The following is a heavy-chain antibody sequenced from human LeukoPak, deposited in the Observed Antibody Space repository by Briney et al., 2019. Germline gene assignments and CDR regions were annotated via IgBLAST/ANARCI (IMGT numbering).Heavy chain of an antibody. D-gene: IGHD2-15*01. CDR1: GFSFNTYA. V-gene: IGHV3-30*14. Sequence: GRSLRLSCAASGFSFNTYALHWVRQAPDKGLEWVAVISYDGSNKYYADSVKGRFTISRDNSKNTLYLQMNSLRAEDTAVYYCARAKYCSGGSCHGLFDYWGQGTLVTVSS. J-gene: IGHJ4*02. CDR2: ISYDGSNK. CDR3: ARAKYCSGGSCHGLFDY.